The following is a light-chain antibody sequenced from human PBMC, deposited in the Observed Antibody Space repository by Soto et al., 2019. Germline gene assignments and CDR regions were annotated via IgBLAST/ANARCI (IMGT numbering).Light chain of an antibody. Sequence: DIQMTQAPSSVSASVGDRVTITCRASQGISSWLAWYQHKPGKAPKLLIYAASSLQSGVPSRFSGSGSGTDFTLTITSQQPEEFATYYCQKTYSMPNTVGQGTRLEIK. CDR3: QKTYSMPNT. J-gene: IGKJ5*01. CDR1: QGISSW. CDR2: AAS. V-gene: IGKV1-12*01.